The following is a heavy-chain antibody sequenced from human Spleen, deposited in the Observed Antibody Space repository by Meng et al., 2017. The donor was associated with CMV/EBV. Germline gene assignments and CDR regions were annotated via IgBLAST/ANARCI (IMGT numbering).Heavy chain of an antibody. Sequence: TASGGSFSSYAINWVRQAPGHGLEWIGYIIPMFRKTNYAQKFQGRVTITTGESSGTVFMELSSLTLDDTAIYFCARVPDSRAPEDDYWGQGTLVTVSS. V-gene: IGHV1-69*05. D-gene: IGHD6-6*01. CDR3: ARVPDSRAPEDDY. CDR1: GGSFSSYA. J-gene: IGHJ4*02. CDR2: IIPMFRKT.